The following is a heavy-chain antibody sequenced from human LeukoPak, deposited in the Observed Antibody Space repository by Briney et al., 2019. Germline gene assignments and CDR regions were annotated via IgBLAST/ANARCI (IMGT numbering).Heavy chain of an antibody. CDR2: ITFSGDRT. CDR1: GFTFSSYA. Sequence: PGGSLGLSCAASGFTFSSYAMSWVRQAPGKGLEWVSSITFSGDRTYYADSVKGRFTLSRDNSKNTLYLQMNSLSPEDTAVYYCAKTRVGYARTLDYWGQGTLVTVSS. D-gene: IGHD5-12*01. CDR3: AKTRVGYARTLDY. J-gene: IGHJ4*02. V-gene: IGHV3-23*01.